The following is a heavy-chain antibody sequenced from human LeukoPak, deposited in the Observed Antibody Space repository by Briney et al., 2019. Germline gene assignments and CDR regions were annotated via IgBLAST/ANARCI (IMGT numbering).Heavy chain of an antibody. Sequence: GGSLRLSCAASGFTFSSYAMSWVRQAPGKGLEWVSAISGSGGSTYYADSVKGRFTISRDNSKNTLYLQMNSLRAEDTAVYYCATGITMIVVVTGNFDYWGQGTLVTVSS. CDR2: ISGSGGST. J-gene: IGHJ4*02. V-gene: IGHV3-23*01. CDR1: GFTFSSYA. D-gene: IGHD3-22*01. CDR3: ATGITMIVVVTGNFDY.